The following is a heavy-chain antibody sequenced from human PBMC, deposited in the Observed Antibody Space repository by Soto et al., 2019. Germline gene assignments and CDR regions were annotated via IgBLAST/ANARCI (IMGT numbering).Heavy chain of an antibody. CDR2: IYTSGST. Sequence: SETLSLTCTVSGGSISSYYWSWIRQPAGKGLEWIGRIYTSGSTNYNPSLKSRVTMSVDTSKNQFSLKLSSVTAADTAVYYCARDWYKDSRSWSYYYYYGMDVWGQGTTVTVSS. D-gene: IGHD6-13*01. CDR3: ARDWYKDSRSWSYYYYYGMDV. CDR1: GGSISSYY. J-gene: IGHJ6*02. V-gene: IGHV4-4*07.